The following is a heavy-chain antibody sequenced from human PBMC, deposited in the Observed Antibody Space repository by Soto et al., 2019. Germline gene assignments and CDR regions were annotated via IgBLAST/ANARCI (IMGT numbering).Heavy chain of an antibody. CDR3: ARDWPSGVTRPGAFDI. J-gene: IGHJ3*02. Sequence: PSETLSLTCTVSGGSISSYYWSWIRQPPGKGLEWIGYIYCSGSTNYNPSLKSRVTISVDTSKNQFSLKLSSVTAADTAVYYCARDWPSGVTRPGAFDIWGQGTMVTVSS. CDR2: IYCSGST. CDR1: GGSISSYY. V-gene: IGHV4-59*01. D-gene: IGHD1-26*01.